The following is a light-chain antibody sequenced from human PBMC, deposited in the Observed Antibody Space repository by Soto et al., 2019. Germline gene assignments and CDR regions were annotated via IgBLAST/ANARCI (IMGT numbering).Light chain of an antibody. CDR3: MQASHLPYT. CDR1: QSLLHSDGVTY. Sequence: DIVMTQTPLSLSVTPGQPASFSCKSSQSLLHSDGVTYLFWYLQKPGQSPQLLMYRVSNRLSGVPDRISGSGSETDFTLTISRVEAEDVGVYYCMQASHLPYTFGLGTKLEI. J-gene: IGKJ2*01. V-gene: IGKV2-29*03. CDR2: RVS.